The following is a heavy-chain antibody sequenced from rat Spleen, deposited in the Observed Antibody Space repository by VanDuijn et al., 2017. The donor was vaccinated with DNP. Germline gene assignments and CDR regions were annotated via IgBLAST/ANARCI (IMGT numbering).Heavy chain of an antibody. Sequence: EVQLVESGGGLVQPGRSLKLSCAASGFTFSDYNMAWVRQAPKKGLEWVATIIYDGSRTYYRDSVKGRFTVFRDDAKNTLYLQMNSLRSEDSATYYCAREGDYYAGTFVDALDAWGQGTSVTVSS. CDR1: GFTFSDYN. CDR3: AREGDYYAGTFVDALDA. J-gene: IGHJ4*01. V-gene: IGHV5-7*01. D-gene: IGHD1-12*02. CDR2: IIYDGSRT.